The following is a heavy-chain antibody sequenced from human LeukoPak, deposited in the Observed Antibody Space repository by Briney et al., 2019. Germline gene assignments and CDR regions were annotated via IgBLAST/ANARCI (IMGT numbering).Heavy chain of an antibody. V-gene: IGHV3-30*18. CDR2: ISYDGSNK. Sequence: PGGSLRLSCAASGFTFSSYGMHWVRQAPGKGLEWVAVISYDGSNKYYADSVKGRFTISRDNSKNTLYLQMNSLRAEDMAVYYCAKEWGALRYFDWLLDYWGQGTLVTVSS. D-gene: IGHD3-9*01. CDR1: GFTFSSYG. CDR3: AKEWGALRYFDWLLDY. J-gene: IGHJ4*02.